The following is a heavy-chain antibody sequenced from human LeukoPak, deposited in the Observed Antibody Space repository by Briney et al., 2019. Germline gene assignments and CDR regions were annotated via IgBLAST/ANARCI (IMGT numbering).Heavy chain of an antibody. CDR2: IYPGDSDT. D-gene: IGHD3-3*01. CDR1: GSSFTSYW. V-gene: IGHV5-51*01. J-gene: IGHJ5*02. CDR3: ARPYDFWSGRTAFGFDP. Sequence: GESLKISCQGSGSSFTSYWIGWVRPMPGKGLEWMGIIYPGDSDTRYSPSFQGQVTISADKSISTAYLQWSSLKASDTAMYYCARPYDFWSGRTAFGFDPWGQGTLVTVSS.